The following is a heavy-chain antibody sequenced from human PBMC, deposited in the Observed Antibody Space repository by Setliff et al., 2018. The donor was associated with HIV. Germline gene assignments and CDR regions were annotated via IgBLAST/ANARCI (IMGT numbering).Heavy chain of an antibody. Sequence: SETLSLSCEGSGFTPSDYYMNWIRQHPGKGLEWIGYIYYSGSTYYNPSLKSRVTISIDTSKNQFSLKLSSVTAADTAVYYSARGLVVVTDSDYDTNYYYYYYMDVWGKGTTVTVSS. J-gene: IGHJ6*03. D-gene: IGHD5-12*01. CDR1: GFTPSDYY. CDR3: ARGLVVVTDSDYDTNYYYYYYMDV. V-gene: IGHV4-31*02. CDR2: IYYSGST.